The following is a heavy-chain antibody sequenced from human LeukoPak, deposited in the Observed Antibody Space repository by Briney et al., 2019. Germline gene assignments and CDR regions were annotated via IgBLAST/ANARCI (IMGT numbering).Heavy chain of an antibody. CDR3: ARDLVTVTKGFDI. CDR1: DDSFSSHY. D-gene: IGHD4-17*01. V-gene: IGHV4-59*11. CDR2: ISYIGST. J-gene: IGHJ3*02. Sequence: SETLSLTCAVSDDSFSSHYWTWIGQPPGKGRDGMGYISYIGSTNYNPSLKSRVTISIDTSKNQFSLKLSSVTAADTAVYYCARDLVTVTKGFDIWGQGTMVSVSS.